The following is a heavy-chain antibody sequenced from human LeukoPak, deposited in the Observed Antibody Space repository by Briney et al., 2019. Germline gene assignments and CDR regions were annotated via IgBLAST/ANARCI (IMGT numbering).Heavy chain of an antibody. Sequence: ASVKVSCKASGGTFSSYAISWVRQAPGQGLEWMGGIIPIFGTANYAQKFQDRVTLTADESTNTAYMELNSLRSEDTAVYYCARAPSRYSNVERSVGRWFYYYMDVWGQGTTVTVSS. J-gene: IGHJ6*03. V-gene: IGHV1-69*13. CDR2: IIPIFGTA. D-gene: IGHD4-11*01. CDR3: ARAPSRYSNVERSVGRWFYYYMDV. CDR1: GGTFSSYA.